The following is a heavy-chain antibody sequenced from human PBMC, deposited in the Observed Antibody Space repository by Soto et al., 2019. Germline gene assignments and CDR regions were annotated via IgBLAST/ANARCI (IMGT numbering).Heavy chain of an antibody. Sequence: PGGSLRLSCAASGFPFNHYWMHWVRQAPGKGLLWVARINNDGSSTSYADSVKGRFTISRDNAMNTLYLQIYSLRAEDTAVDYCARDHYGDYYFDSWGQGTLVTVSS. CDR1: GFPFNHYW. V-gene: IGHV3-74*01. J-gene: IGHJ4*02. CDR2: INNDGSST. D-gene: IGHD4-17*01. CDR3: ARDHYGDYYFDS.